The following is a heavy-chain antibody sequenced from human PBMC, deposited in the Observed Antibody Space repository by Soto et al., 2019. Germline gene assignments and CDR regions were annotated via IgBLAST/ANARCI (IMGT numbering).Heavy chain of an antibody. CDR2: INPSGGST. J-gene: IGHJ3*02. D-gene: IGHD2-15*01. CDR1: GYTFTSYY. Sequence: ASVKVSCKASGYTFTSYYMHWVRQAPGQGLEWMGIINPSGGSTSYAQKFQGRVTMTRDTSTSTVYMELSSLRSEDTAVYYCAKSVAATGDAFDIWGQGTMVTVSS. CDR3: AKSVAATGDAFDI. V-gene: IGHV1-46*03.